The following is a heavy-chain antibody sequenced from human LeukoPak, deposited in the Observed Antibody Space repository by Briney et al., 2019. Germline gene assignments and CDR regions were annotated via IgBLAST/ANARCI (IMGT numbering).Heavy chain of an antibody. D-gene: IGHD5-18*01. CDR3: ARDPTAMAVGVGMDV. V-gene: IGHV1-46*01. Sequence: ASMKVSCKASGYTFTSYYMHWVRQAPGQGLEWMGIINPSGGSTSYVQKFQGRVTMTRDTSTNTVYMELSSLRSEDTAVYYCARDPTAMAVGVGMDVWGQGTTVTVSS. J-gene: IGHJ6*02. CDR2: INPSGGST. CDR1: GYTFTSYY.